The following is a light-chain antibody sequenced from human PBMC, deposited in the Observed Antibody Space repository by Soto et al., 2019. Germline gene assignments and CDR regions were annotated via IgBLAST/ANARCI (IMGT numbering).Light chain of an antibody. CDR1: QSVSSN. V-gene: IGKV3-15*01. CDR3: QQYNSWPPYT. Sequence: EVVMTQSPATVSVSPGERATLSCRASQSVSSNLAWYQQKPGQAPRLLIYGASTRATGTPARFSGSGSGTEFTLTISSLQSEDFAVYYCQQYNSWPPYTFGQGTKWIS. CDR2: GAS. J-gene: IGKJ2*01.